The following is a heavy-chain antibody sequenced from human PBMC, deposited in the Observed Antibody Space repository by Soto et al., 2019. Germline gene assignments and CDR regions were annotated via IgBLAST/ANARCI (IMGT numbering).Heavy chain of an antibody. CDR1: GFTFSSYA. J-gene: IGHJ4*02. Sequence: EVQLLESGGGLVQPGGSLRLSCAASGFTFSSYAMSWVRQAPGKGLEWVSAISGSGGSTYYADSVKGRFTISRDNSKNTLYLQMNSLRAEDTAVYYCATEITIFGVVIRPIYYCDYWGQGTLVTVSS. V-gene: IGHV3-23*01. CDR3: ATEITIFGVVIRPIYYCDY. CDR2: ISGSGGST. D-gene: IGHD3-3*01.